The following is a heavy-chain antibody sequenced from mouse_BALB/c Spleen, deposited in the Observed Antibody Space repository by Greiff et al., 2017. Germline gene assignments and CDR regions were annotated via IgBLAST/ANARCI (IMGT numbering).Heavy chain of an antibody. CDR1: GFTFSSFG. J-gene: IGHJ4*01. CDR3: ATYGYDVGGYAMDY. D-gene: IGHD2-2*01. CDR2: ISSGSSTI. Sequence: EGQRVESGGGLVQPGGSRKLSCAASGFTFSSFGMHWVRQAPEKGLEWVAYISSGSSTIYYADTVKGRFTISRDNPKNTLFLQMTSLRSEDTAMYYCATYGYDVGGYAMDYWGQGTSVTVSS. V-gene: IGHV5-17*02.